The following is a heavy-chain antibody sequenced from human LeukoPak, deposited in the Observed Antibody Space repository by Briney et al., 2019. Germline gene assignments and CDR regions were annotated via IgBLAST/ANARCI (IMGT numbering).Heavy chain of an antibody. CDR2: ISYDGSNK. D-gene: IGHD4-17*01. CDR1: GFTFSSYG. Sequence: PGRSLRLSCAASGFTFSSYGMHWVRQAPGKGLEWVAVISYDGSNKYYADSVKGRFTISRDNSKNTLYLQMNSLRAEDTAVYYCARDDYGDYVGGSDAFDIWGQGTMVTVSS. CDR3: ARDDYGDYVGGSDAFDI. V-gene: IGHV3-30*03. J-gene: IGHJ3*02.